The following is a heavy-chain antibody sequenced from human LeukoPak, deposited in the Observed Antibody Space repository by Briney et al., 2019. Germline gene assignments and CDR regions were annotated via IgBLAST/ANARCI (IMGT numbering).Heavy chain of an antibody. CDR2: IYYSGST. V-gene: IGHV4-59*01. CDR3: ARGRYYFDY. Sequence: SETLSLTRTVSGCSISSYYWSWIRQPPGKGLEWIGYIYYSGSTNYNPSLKSRVTISVDTSKNQFSLKLSSVTAADTAVYYCARGRYYFDYWGQGTLVTVSS. CDR1: GCSISSYY. J-gene: IGHJ4*02.